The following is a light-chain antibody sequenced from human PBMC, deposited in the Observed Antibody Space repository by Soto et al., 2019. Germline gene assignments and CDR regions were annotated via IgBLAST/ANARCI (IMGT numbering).Light chain of an antibody. V-gene: IGLV2-23*01. CDR3: CSYTSSSTWV. CDR2: EGN. J-gene: IGLJ3*02. CDR1: SSDVGNYNL. Sequence: QAVLTQPASVSGSPGQSITISCTGTSSDVGNYNLVSWYQQHPGKAPKLMIYEGNERPSGVSSRFSGSKSGNTASLTISGLQAEDEADYYCCSYTSSSTWVFGGGTKVTVL.